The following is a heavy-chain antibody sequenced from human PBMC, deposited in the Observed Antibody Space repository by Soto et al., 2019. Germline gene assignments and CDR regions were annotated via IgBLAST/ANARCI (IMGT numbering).Heavy chain of an antibody. CDR3: ARARGGIPARQDFLREVLENKWFDP. J-gene: IGHJ5*02. CDR1: GGTFSSYT. D-gene: IGHD3-16*01. CDR2: IIPILGIA. Sequence: SVKVSCKASGGTFSSYTISWVRQAPGQGLEWMGRIIPILGIANYAQKFQGRVTITADKSTSTAYMELSSLRSEDTAVYYCARARGGIPARQDFLREVLENKWFDPWGQGTLVTVS. V-gene: IGHV1-69*02.